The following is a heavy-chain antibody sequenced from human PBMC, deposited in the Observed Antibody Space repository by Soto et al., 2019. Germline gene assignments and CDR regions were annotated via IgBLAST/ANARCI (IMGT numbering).Heavy chain of an antibody. J-gene: IGHJ5*02. V-gene: IGHV4-34*01. CDR3: ARSQLYHNWFDP. CDR2: INHSGST. Sequence: SETLSLTCAVYGGSFSGYYWSWIRQPPGKGLEWIGEINHSGSTNYNPSLKSRVTISVHTSKNQSSLKLSSVTPADTAVYYCARSQLYHNWFDPWGQGTLVAV. CDR1: GGSFSGYY. D-gene: IGHD3-3*01.